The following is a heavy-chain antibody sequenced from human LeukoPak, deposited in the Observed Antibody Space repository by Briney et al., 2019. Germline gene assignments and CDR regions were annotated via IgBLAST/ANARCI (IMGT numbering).Heavy chain of an antibody. D-gene: IGHD2-15*01. V-gene: IGHV4-34*01. CDR1: GGSFSGYY. CDR2: INHSGST. Sequence: SETLSLTCAVYGGSFSGYYWSWIRQPPGKGLEWIGEINHSGSTNYNPSLKSRVTISVDTSKNQFSLKLSSVTAADTAVYYYARQRRYCSGGSCYPYYFDYWGQGTLVTVSS. J-gene: IGHJ4*02. CDR3: ARQRRYCSGGSCYPYYFDY.